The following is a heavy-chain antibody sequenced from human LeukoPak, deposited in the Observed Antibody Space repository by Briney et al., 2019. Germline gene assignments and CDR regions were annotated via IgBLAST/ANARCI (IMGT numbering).Heavy chain of an antibody. Sequence: PGGSLRLSCAASGFTFSSYGMHWVRQAPGKGLEWVAVIWYDGSNKYYADSVKGRFTISRDNSKNTLYLQMNSLRAEDTAVYYCARAPLCGGDCSAHFDYWGQGTLVTVSS. D-gene: IGHD2-21*02. J-gene: IGHJ4*02. CDR1: GFTFSSYG. CDR3: ARAPLCGGDCSAHFDY. CDR2: IWYDGSNK. V-gene: IGHV3-33*01.